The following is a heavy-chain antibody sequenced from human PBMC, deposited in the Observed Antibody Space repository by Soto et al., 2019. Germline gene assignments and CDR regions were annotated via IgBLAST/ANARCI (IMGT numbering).Heavy chain of an antibody. CDR1: GFTFSNAW. CDR2: IKSKTDGGTT. J-gene: IGHJ6*02. Sequence: LRLSCAASGFTFSNAWMSWVRQAPGKGLEWVGRIKSKTDGGTTDYAAPVKGRFTISRDDSKNTLYLQMNSLKTEDTAVYYCTTEYYDFWSGYYPYYYYGMDVWGQGTTVTVSS. V-gene: IGHV3-15*01. CDR3: TTEYYDFWSGYYPYYYYGMDV. D-gene: IGHD3-3*01.